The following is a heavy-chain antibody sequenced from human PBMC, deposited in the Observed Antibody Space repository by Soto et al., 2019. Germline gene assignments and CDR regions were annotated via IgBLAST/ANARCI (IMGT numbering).Heavy chain of an antibody. V-gene: IGHV3-23*01. CDR3: AKNGRAAAMYNWFDP. D-gene: IGHD6-13*01. J-gene: IGHJ5*02. CDR2: ISGSGGTT. CDR1: GLTFSSYA. Sequence: EVQLLESGGGLVQPGGSLRLSCTVSGLTFSSYAMNWVRQAPGKGLECVSTISGSGGTTYYADSVKGRFTISRDNSKNTRYLQMSSLRAEDTAVYYCAKNGRAAAMYNWFDPWGQGTLVTVSS.